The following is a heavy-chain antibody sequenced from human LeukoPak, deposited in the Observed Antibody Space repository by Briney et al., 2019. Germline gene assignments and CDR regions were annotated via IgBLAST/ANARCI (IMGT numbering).Heavy chain of an antibody. D-gene: IGHD1-14*01. CDR3: ARGGRGEPLEY. V-gene: IGHV1-18*04. CDR1: GYTFTGYY. Sequence: GASVKVSCKASGYTFTGYYMHWVRQAPGQGLEWMGWISAYNGNTNYAQKLQGRVTMTTDTSTSTAYMELRSLRSDDTAVCYCARGGRGEPLEYWGQGTLVTVSS. CDR2: ISAYNGNT. J-gene: IGHJ4*02.